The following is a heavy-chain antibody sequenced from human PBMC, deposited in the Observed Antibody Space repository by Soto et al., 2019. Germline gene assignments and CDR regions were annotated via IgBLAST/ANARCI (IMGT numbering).Heavy chain of an antibody. Sequence: VASVKVSCKASGYTFTSYGITWVRQAPGQGLEWMGWISAYNANTNYAQKLQGRVTMTTDISTSTAYMELRSLRSDDTAVYYCARGGVRYSASQWTLDYWGQGTLVTVSS. V-gene: IGHV1-18*01. CDR2: ISAYNANT. D-gene: IGHD5-12*01. CDR3: ARGGVRYSASQWTLDY. CDR1: GYTFTSYG. J-gene: IGHJ4*02.